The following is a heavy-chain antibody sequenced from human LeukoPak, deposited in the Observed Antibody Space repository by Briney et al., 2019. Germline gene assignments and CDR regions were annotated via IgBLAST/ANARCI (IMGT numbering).Heavy chain of an antibody. D-gene: IGHD5-12*01. V-gene: IGHV5-51*01. CDR1: GYSFTSYW. Sequence: GESLKISCKGSGYSFTSYWIGWVRQMPGKGLEWMGIIYPGDSDTRYSPSFQGQVTISADKSISTAYLQWSSLKASDTAMYYCARSAGWLRSGDYFDYWGQGTLVTVSS. CDR3: ARSAGWLRSGDYFDY. J-gene: IGHJ4*02. CDR2: IYPGDSDT.